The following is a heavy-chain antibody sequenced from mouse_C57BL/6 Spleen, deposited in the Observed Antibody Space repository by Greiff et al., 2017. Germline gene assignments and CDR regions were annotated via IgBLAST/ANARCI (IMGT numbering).Heavy chain of an antibody. D-gene: IGHD2-4*01. V-gene: IGHV1-4*01. J-gene: IGHJ4*01. Sequence: VMLVESGAELARPGASVKMSCKASGYTFTSYTMHWVKQRPGQGLEWIGYINPSSGYTKYNQKFKDKATLTADKSSSTAYMQLSSLTSEDSAVYYCAKGDYDEGGMDYWGQGTSVTVSS. CDR2: INPSSGYT. CDR3: AKGDYDEGGMDY. CDR1: GYTFTSYT.